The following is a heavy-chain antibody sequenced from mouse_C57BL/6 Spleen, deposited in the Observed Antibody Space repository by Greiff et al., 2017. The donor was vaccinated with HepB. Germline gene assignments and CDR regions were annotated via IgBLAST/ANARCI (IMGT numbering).Heavy chain of an antibody. CDR2: IYPGDGDT. D-gene: IGHD1-1*01. Sequence: QVQLKESGPELVKPGASVKISCKASGYAFSSSWMNWVKQRPGKGLEWIGRIYPGDGDTNYNGKFKGKATLTADKSSSTAYMQLSSLTSEDSAVYFCARFITTVVATGFDYWGQGTTLTVSS. J-gene: IGHJ2*01. CDR3: ARFITTVVATGFDY. V-gene: IGHV1-82*01. CDR1: GYAFSSSW.